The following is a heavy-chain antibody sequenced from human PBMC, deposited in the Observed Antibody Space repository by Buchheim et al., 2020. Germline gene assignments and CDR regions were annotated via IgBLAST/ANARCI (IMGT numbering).Heavy chain of an antibody. J-gene: IGHJ6*02. Sequence: EVQLVESGGGLVKPGGSLRLSCAASGFTFSNAWMSWVRQAPGKGLEWVGRIKSKTDDGTTDYAAPVKGRFTISRDDSKNTLYLQMNSLKTEDTAVYYCTTDYGDYGFPGYYYYGMDVWGQGTT. D-gene: IGHD4-17*01. CDR2: IKSKTDDGTT. CDR3: TTDYGDYGFPGYYYYGMDV. V-gene: IGHV3-15*01. CDR1: GFTFSNAW.